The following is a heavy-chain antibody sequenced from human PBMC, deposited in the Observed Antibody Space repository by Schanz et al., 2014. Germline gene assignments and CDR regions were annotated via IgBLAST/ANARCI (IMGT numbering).Heavy chain of an antibody. CDR3: AKELYSGSHYGWFDP. Sequence: VQLLESGGGLVQPGGSPKLSCSASGFTFRNYALGWVRQAPGKGLAWVSAISGSGGSTYYADSVKGRFTISRDNSNHTLYLQMNSLRADDTAVYYCAKELYSGSHYGWFDPWGQGTLVTVSS. D-gene: IGHD1-26*01. CDR1: GFTFRNYA. J-gene: IGHJ5*02. CDR2: ISGSGGST. V-gene: IGHV3-23*01.